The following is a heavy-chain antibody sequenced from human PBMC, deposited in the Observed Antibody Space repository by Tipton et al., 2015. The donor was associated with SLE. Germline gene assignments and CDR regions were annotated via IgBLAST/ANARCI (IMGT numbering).Heavy chain of an antibody. Sequence: SLRLSCAASGFTFDDYAMHWVRQAPGKGLEWVSGISWNSGSIGYADSVKGRFTISRDNAKNSLFLQMDSLRPEDTAFYFCARVAKRATVGYLDYWGQGTLVTVSS. CDR2: ISWNSGSI. V-gene: IGHV3-9*01. J-gene: IGHJ4*02. D-gene: IGHD4-11*01. CDR3: ARVAKRATVGYLDY. CDR1: GFTFDDYA.